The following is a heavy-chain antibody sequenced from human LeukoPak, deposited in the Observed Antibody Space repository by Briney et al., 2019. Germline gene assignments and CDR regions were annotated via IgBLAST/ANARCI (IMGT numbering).Heavy chain of an antibody. CDR1: GGSFSGYY. V-gene: IGHV4-34*01. D-gene: IGHD1-1*01. J-gene: IGHJ6*03. CDR2: INHSGSS. Sequence: PSETLSLTCAVYGGSFSGYYWSWIRQPPGKELEWIGEINHSGSSNYNPSLKSRVTISVDTSKNQFSLRLSSVTAADTAVYYCARLAASTIGTVVQSGPYYYYYYMDVWGKGTTVTISS. CDR3: ARLAASTIGTVVQSGPYYYYYYMDV.